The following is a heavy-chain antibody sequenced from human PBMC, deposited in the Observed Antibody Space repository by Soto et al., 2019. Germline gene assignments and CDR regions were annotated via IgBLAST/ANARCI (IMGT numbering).Heavy chain of an antibody. J-gene: IGHJ4*02. CDR2: TKNKANSYTT. CDR3: TIEGAYPGPDFDY. Sequence: SCKASGYTFTGYYMHWVRQAPGKGLEWVGRTKNKANSYTTEYAAPVKGRFTIARYYSSDSVYLQMNSLKTDDTAVYYCTIEGAYPGPDFDYWGQGTLVTVSS. D-gene: IGHD3-16*01. V-gene: IGHV3-72*01. CDR1: GYTFTGYY.